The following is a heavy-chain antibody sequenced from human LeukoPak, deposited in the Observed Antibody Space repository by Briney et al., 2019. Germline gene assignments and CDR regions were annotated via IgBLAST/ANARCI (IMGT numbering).Heavy chain of an antibody. D-gene: IGHD6-19*01. Sequence: SETLSLTCTVSRDSVSSGSPYWSWIRQPPGKGLEWIGYIYYSGSTNYNPSLKSRVTMSVDTSKNQFSLKLSSVTAADTAVYYCARGSAWYFVYWGQGTLVTVSS. V-gene: IGHV4-61*01. J-gene: IGHJ4*02. CDR2: IYYSGST. CDR1: RDSVSSGSPY. CDR3: ARGSAWYFVY.